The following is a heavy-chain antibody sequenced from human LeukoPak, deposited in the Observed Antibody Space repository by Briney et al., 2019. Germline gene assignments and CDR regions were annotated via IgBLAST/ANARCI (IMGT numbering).Heavy chain of an antibody. Sequence: GGSLRLSCAASGFTFSSYDMHWVRQATGKGLEWVSGIGTAGDTYYPGSVKGRFTISRENAKNSLYLQMNTLRAGDTAVYYCARKKFGSGSLDYWGQGTLVTVSS. V-gene: IGHV3-13*01. CDR2: IGTAGDT. J-gene: IGHJ4*02. D-gene: IGHD3-10*01. CDR3: ARKKFGSGSLDY. CDR1: GFTFSSYD.